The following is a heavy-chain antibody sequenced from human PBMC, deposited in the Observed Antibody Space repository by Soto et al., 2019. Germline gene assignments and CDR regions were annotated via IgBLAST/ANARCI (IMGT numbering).Heavy chain of an antibody. CDR3: ARHIVVVPAAIPIRYYYGMDV. CDR2: ISAYNGNT. CDR1: GYTFTSYG. J-gene: IGHJ6*02. V-gene: IGHV1-18*04. D-gene: IGHD2-2*01. Sequence: GASVEVSCKASGYTFTSYGISWVRQAPGQGLEWMGWISAYNGNTNYAQKLQGRVTMTTDTSTSTAYMELRSLRSDDTAVYYCARHIVVVPAAIPIRYYYGMDVWGQGTTVTVSS.